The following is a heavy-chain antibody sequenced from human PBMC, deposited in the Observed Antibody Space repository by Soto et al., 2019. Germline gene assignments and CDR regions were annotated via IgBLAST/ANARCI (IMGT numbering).Heavy chain of an antibody. V-gene: IGHV3-15*07. J-gene: IGHJ5*02. CDR2: IKSKTDGGTT. Sequence: GGSLRLSCAASGFTFSNAWMNWVRQAPGKGLEWVGRIKSKTDGGTTDYAAPVKGRFTISRDDSKNTLYLQMNSLKTEDTAVYYCTTLGYCSGGSCYGKWFDPWGQGTLVTVSS. CDR3: TTLGYCSGGSCYGKWFDP. D-gene: IGHD2-15*01. CDR1: GFTFSNAW.